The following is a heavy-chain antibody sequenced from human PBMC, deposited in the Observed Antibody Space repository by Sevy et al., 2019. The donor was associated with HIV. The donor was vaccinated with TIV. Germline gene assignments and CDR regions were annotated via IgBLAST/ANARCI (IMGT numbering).Heavy chain of an antibody. Sequence: ASVKVSCKVSGFALTELSIHWVRQAPGKGLEWMGRFDPENGETVYAQNFQGRVTMPEDTSTDTAYMELSSLRSDDTAVYYCATDRNFYGSGRIFDSWGQGTLVTVSS. CDR1: GFALTELS. CDR2: FDPENGET. V-gene: IGHV1-24*01. D-gene: IGHD3-10*01. J-gene: IGHJ4*02. CDR3: ATDRNFYGSGRIFDS.